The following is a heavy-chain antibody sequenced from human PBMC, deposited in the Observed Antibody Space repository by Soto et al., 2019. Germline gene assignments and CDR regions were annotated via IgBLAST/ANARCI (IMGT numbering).Heavy chain of an antibody. CDR1: GGSFSCYY. J-gene: IGHJ5*02. CDR2: INHSGST. CDR3: ARVPWQVLGWFDP. D-gene: IGHD7-27*01. V-gene: IGHV4-34*01. Sequence: SETLSRTCAVYGGSFSCYYWSWIRQPPGKGLEWIGEINHSGSTNYNPSLKSRVTISVDTSKNQFSLKLSSVTAADTAVYYCARVPWQVLGWFDPWGQGTLVTVSS.